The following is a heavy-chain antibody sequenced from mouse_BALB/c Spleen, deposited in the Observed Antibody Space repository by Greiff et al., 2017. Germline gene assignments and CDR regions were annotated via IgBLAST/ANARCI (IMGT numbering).Heavy chain of an antibody. Sequence: VKLMESGAELVRPGASVKLSCKALGYTFTDYEMHWVKQTPVHGLEWIGAIHPGSGGTAYNQKFKGKATLTADKSSSTAYMELSSLTSEDSAVYYCTRQNYGNYRYWYFDVWGAGTTVTVSS. CDR1: GYTFTDYE. CDR3: TRQNYGNYRYWYFDV. V-gene: IGHV1-15*01. D-gene: IGHD2-1*01. J-gene: IGHJ1*01. CDR2: IHPGSGGT.